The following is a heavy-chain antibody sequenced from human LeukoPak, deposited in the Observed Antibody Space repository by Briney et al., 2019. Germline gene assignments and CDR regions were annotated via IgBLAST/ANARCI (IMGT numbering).Heavy chain of an antibody. CDR1: GGSISSSYF. D-gene: IGHD5-12*01. V-gene: IGHV4-39*07. Sequence: SETLSLTCTDSGGSISSSYFWGWIRQPPGKGLEWIGSIYYSGTTYDNPSLKSRVTISVDPSKNQFSLKLSSVTAADTAVYHCARDFRGYESGGFDYWGQGTLVTVSS. CDR2: IYYSGTT. CDR3: ARDFRGYESGGFDY. J-gene: IGHJ4*02.